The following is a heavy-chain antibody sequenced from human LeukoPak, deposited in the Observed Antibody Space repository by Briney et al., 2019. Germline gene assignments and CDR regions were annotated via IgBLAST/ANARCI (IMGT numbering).Heavy chain of an antibody. Sequence: ASVKVSCKASGYTFTSYGISWVRQAPGQGLEWMGWISAYNGNTNYAQKLQGRVTMTTDTSTSTAYMELRSLRSDDTAVYYCARDLGPHYSSGPARAWSEIDYWGQGTLVTVSS. J-gene: IGHJ4*02. CDR2: ISAYNGNT. D-gene: IGHD6-19*01. V-gene: IGHV1-18*01. CDR1: GYTFTSYG. CDR3: ARDLGPHYSSGPARAWSEIDY.